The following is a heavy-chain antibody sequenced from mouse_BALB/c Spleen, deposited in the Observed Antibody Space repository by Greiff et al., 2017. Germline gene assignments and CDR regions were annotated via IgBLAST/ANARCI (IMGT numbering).Heavy chain of an antibody. CDR2: IDPANGNT. J-gene: IGHJ3*01. D-gene: IGHD2-14*01. V-gene: IGHV14-3*02. CDR3: APYYRYDWFAY. CDR1: GFNIKDTY. Sequence: VQLKESGAELVKPGASVKLSCTASGFNIKDTYMHWVKQRPEQGLEWIGRIDPANGNTKYDPKFQGKATITADTSSNTAYLQLSSLTSEDTAVYYCAPYYRYDWFAYWGQGTLVTVSA.